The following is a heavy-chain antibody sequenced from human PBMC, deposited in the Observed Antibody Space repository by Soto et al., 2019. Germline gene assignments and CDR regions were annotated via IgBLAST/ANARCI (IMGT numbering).Heavy chain of an antibody. CDR3: AIAPGSGGMDV. Sequence: QVQLVQSGAEVKKPGASVKVSCKASGYTFTSYAIHWVRQAPGQRLEWMGWINAGNGNTKYSQKFQGRVTITRDTSASTAYMELSSLRYEDTAVYYCAIAPGSGGMDVWGQGTTDTVSS. D-gene: IGHD3-10*01. CDR2: INAGNGNT. V-gene: IGHV1-3*01. CDR1: GYTFTSYA. J-gene: IGHJ6*02.